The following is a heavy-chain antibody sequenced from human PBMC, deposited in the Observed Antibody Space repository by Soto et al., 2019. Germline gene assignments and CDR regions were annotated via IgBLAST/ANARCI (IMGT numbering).Heavy chain of an antibody. CDR3: ARGGSLYWYFDL. V-gene: IGHV1-18*01. J-gene: IGHJ2*01. Sequence: ASVKVSCKASGYTFPSYGISWVRQAPGQGLEWMGWISAYNGNTNYAQKLQGRVAMTTDTSTSTAYMELSSLRSEDTAVYYCARGGSLYWYFDLWGRGTLVTVSS. D-gene: IGHD1-26*01. CDR2: ISAYNGNT. CDR1: GYTFPSYG.